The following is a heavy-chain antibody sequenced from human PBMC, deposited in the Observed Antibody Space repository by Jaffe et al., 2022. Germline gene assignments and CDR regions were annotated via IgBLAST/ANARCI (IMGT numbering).Heavy chain of an antibody. CDR3: AGEMRWLQLRLDY. V-gene: IGHV4-61*02. Sequence: QVQLQESGPGLVKPSQTLSLTCTVSGGSISSGSYYWSWIRQPAGKGLEWIGRIYTSGSTNYNPSLKSRVTISVDTSKNQFSLKLSSVTAADTAVYYCAGEMRWLQLRLDYWGQGTLVTVSS. CDR1: GGSISSGSYY. J-gene: IGHJ4*02. D-gene: IGHD5-12*01. CDR2: IYTSGST.